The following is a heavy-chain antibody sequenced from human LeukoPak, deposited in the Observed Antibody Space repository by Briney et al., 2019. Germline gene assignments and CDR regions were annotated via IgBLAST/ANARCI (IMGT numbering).Heavy chain of an antibody. D-gene: IGHD2-2*01. CDR1: GFTFSTHA. CDR2: IGESGDET. CDR3: AKGRSLSCFATLDS. V-gene: IGHV3-23*01. J-gene: IGHJ4*02. Sequence: GGSLRLSCAASGFTFSTHAMTWVRQAPGKGLEWVSVIGESGDETYYADSVKGRFTISSDKSKNTLYLQMDSPRAEDTAVYYCAKGRSLSCFATLDSWGQGTLVTVSS.